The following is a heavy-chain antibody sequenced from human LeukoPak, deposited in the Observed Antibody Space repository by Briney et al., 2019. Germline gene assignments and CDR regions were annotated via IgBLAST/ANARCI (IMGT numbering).Heavy chain of an antibody. D-gene: IGHD6-13*01. CDR1: GVSISSYY. Sequence: SETLSLTCTVSGVSISSYYRSWIRQPAGKGLEWIGRIYTSGSTNHNPSLKSRVTMSVDTSKNQFSLKLSSVTAADTAVYYCAREETAAAISWFDPWGQGTLVTVSS. CDR3: AREETAAAISWFDP. J-gene: IGHJ5*02. CDR2: IYTSGST. V-gene: IGHV4-4*07.